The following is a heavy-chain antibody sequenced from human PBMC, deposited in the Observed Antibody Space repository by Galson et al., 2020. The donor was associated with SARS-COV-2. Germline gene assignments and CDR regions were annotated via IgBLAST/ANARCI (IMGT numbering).Heavy chain of an antibody. V-gene: IGHV3-30*04. J-gene: IGHJ3*02. CDR2: ISHDGRIE. CDR3: ARDVSGGASDI. Sequence: LEWVAVISHDGRIEVYADSVKGRFTISRDNSENMLFLQMDSLRADDTAVYYCARDVSGGASDIWGQGTMVTVSS. D-gene: IGHD1-26*01.